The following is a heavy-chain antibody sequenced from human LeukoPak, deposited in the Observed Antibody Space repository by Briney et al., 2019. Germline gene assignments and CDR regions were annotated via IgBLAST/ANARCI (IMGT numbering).Heavy chain of an antibody. CDR1: GYSISSGYH. CDR2: IYHSGST. Sequence: PSETLSLTCAVSGYSISSGYHWGWIRQPPGKGLEWIGSIYHSGSTYYNPSLKSRVTISVDTSKNQFSLKLSSVTAADTAVYYCARQYCSSTSCPFGYWGQGTLVTVSS. CDR3: ARQYCSSTSCPFGY. V-gene: IGHV4-38-2*01. D-gene: IGHD2-2*01. J-gene: IGHJ4*02.